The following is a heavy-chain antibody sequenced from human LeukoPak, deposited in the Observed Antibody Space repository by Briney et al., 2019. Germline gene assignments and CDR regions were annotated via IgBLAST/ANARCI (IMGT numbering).Heavy chain of an antibody. CDR2: ISGSGGST. CDR1: GLTFSSYA. Sequence: PGGSLRLSCAASGLTFSSYAMSWVRQAPGKGLEWVSAISGSGGSTYYADSVKGRFTISRDNSKNTLYLQMNSLRAEDTAVYYCAKDRYGVTMVRGVITLIDYWGQGTLVTVSS. J-gene: IGHJ4*02. V-gene: IGHV3-23*01. D-gene: IGHD3-10*01. CDR3: AKDRYGVTMVRGVITLIDY.